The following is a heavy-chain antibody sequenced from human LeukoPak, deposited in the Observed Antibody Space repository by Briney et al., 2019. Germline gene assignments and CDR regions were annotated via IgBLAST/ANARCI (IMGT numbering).Heavy chain of an antibody. D-gene: IGHD6-19*01. CDR2: ISWNSGSI. V-gene: IGHV3-9*01. CDR1: GFTFNDYA. J-gene: IGHJ4*02. Sequence: GGSLRLSCAAWGFTFNDYAMQWVRQAPGKGLEGVSGISWNSGSIGYADSVKGRFTISRDNAKNSLYLQMNSLRAEDTALYYCAKTTGYSSGWYPYFDYWGQGTLVTVSS. CDR3: AKTTGYSSGWYPYFDY.